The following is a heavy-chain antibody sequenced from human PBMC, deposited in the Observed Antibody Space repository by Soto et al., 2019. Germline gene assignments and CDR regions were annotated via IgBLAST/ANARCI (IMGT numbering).Heavy chain of an antibody. CDR3: ARGGLRFLEWLFGFDY. CDR2: INPSGGST. Sequence: GASVKVSCKASGYTFTSYYMHWVRQAPGQGLEWMGIINPSGGSTSYAQKFQGRVTMTRDTSTSTVYMELSSLRSEDTAVYYCARGGLRFLEWLFGFDYWGLGTLVTVSS. J-gene: IGHJ4*02. D-gene: IGHD3-3*01. V-gene: IGHV1-46*01. CDR1: GYTFTSYY.